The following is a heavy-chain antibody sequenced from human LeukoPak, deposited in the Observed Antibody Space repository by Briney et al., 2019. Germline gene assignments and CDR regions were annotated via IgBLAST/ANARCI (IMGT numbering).Heavy chain of an antibody. V-gene: IGHV4-61*02. D-gene: IGHD1-26*01. J-gene: IGHJ4*02. CDR2: IYTTENT. CDR3: ASERLGGSYYRPVDY. Sequence: SETLSLTCTVPGGSITNGGYYWSWIRLPAGKGLEWIGRIYTTENTNYNPSLKSLVTISLDTSKNQYSLKLSSVSAEDTALYYCASERLGGSYYRPVDYWGQGTLVTVSS. CDR1: GGSITNGGYY.